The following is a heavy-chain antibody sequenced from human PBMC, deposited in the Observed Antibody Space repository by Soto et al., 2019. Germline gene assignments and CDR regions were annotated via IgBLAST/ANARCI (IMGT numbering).Heavy chain of an antibody. J-gene: IGHJ4*02. CDR2: INAGNGNT. D-gene: IGHD3-16*02. V-gene: IGHV1-3*01. CDR1: VYTVTSYA. Sequence: GGSVQGSCAASVYTVTSYAMDWGRQGPGQRLGWMGWINAGNGNTKYSQKFQGRVTITRDTSASTAYMELSSLRSEDTAVYHCASVYHMGSYDSVLGRYRETRYYFDYWGQGTLVTVAS. CDR3: ASVYHMGSYDSVLGRYRETRYYFDY.